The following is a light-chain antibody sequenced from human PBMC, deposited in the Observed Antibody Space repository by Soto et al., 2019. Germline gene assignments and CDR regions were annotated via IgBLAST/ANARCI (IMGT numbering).Light chain of an antibody. CDR2: GDN. J-gene: IGLJ2*01. Sequence: QSVLTQPPSVSGAPGQRLTISCTGSRSHIGAGYDVHWYQHLPGAAPKLLIYGDNNRPSGVPDRFSGSKSGTSASLAITGVQAEDEADYYCQSSDSSLSGWVFGGGTKVTVL. V-gene: IGLV1-40*01. CDR1: RSHIGAGYD. CDR3: QSSDSSLSGWV.